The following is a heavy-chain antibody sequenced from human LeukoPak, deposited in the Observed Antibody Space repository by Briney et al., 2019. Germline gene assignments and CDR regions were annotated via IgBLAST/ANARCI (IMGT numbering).Heavy chain of an antibody. V-gene: IGHV1-2*02. CDR2: INPNSGGT. CDR3: ARADGYNPFDY. CDR1: GYTFTGYY. D-gene: IGHD5-24*01. J-gene: IGHJ4*02. Sequence: ASVKVSCKASGYTFTGYYMHWVRQAPGQGLEWMGWINPNSGGTNYAQKFQGRVTMTRDTSTSTAYMELRSLRSDDTAVYYCARADGYNPFDYWGQGTLVTVSS.